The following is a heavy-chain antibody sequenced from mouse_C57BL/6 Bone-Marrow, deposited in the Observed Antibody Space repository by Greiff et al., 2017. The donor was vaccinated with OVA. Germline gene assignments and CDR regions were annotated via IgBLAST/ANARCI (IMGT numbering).Heavy chain of an antibody. D-gene: IGHD1-1*01. CDR1: GYTFTSYG. J-gene: IGHJ3*01. CDR2: IYPRSGNT. CDR3: ARCTTVGGFAY. V-gene: IGHV1-81*01. Sequence: VKLMESGAELARPGASVKLSCKASGYTFTSYGISWVKQRTGQGLEWIGEIYPRSGNTYYNEKFKGKATLTADKSSSTAYMELRSLTSEDSAVYFCARCTTVGGFAYWGQGTLVTVSA.